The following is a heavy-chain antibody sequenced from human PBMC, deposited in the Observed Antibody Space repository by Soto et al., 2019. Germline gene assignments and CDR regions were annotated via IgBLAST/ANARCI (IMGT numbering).Heavy chain of an antibody. D-gene: IGHD3-22*01. CDR2: ISAYNGNT. CDR1: GYTFTSYG. V-gene: IGHV1-18*01. Sequence: QVQLVQSGAEVKKPGASVKVSCKASGYTFTSYGISWVRQAPGQGLEWMGWISAYNGNTNYAQKLQGRVTMTTDTSTSTAYMELRSLRSDDTAVYYCARDLAYYYDSSGGWFDYWGQGTLVTVSS. J-gene: IGHJ4*02. CDR3: ARDLAYYYDSSGGWFDY.